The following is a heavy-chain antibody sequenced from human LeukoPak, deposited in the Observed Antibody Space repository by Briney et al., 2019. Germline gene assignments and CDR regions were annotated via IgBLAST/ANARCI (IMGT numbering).Heavy chain of an antibody. CDR2: FDPEDGET. J-gene: IGHJ4*02. V-gene: IGHV1-24*01. CDR3: ATAPMGQQLVPSYFDY. CDR1: GYTLTELS. D-gene: IGHD6-13*01. Sequence: ASVKVSCKVSGYTLTELSMHWVRQAPGKGLEWMGGFDPEDGETIYAQKFQGRVTMTEDTSTDTAYMELSSLRSEDTAVYYCATAPMGQQLVPSYFDYWGQGTLVTVSS.